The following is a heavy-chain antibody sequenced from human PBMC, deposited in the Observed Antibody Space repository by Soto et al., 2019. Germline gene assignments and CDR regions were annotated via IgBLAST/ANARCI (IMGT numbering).Heavy chain of an antibody. CDR2: IYHSGST. CDR3: ARGLTKTIFGVVIPTNWFEP. J-gene: IGHJ5*02. V-gene: IGHV4-4*02. D-gene: IGHD3-3*01. Sequence: SETLSLTCAVASGSISSSNWWSWVRQPPGKGLEWIGEIYHSGSTNYNPSLKSRVTISVDKSKNQFSLKLSSVTAADTAVYYCARGLTKTIFGVVIPTNWFEPWGQGTLVTVSS. CDR1: SGSISSSNW.